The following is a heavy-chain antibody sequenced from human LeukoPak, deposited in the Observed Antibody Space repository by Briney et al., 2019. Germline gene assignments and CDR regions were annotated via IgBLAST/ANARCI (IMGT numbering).Heavy chain of an antibody. CDR2: IIPIFGIA. J-gene: IGHJ5*02. CDR1: GYTLTELS. V-gene: IGHV1-69*02. CDR3: ASGGGSGSYFPGWFDH. Sequence: ASVKVSCKVSGYTLTELSMHWVRQAPGKGLEWMGRIIPIFGIANYAQKFQGRVTITADKSTSTAYMELSSLRSEDTAVYYCASGGGSGSYFPGWFDHWGQGTLVTVSS. D-gene: IGHD3-10*01.